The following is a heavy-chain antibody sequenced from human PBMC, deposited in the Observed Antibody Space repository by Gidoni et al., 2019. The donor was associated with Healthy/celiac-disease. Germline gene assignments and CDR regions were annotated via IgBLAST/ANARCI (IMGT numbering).Heavy chain of an antibody. V-gene: IGHV5-10-1*01. Sequence: EVQLVQSGAEVKKPGESLRISCTGSGYSFTSYWISWVRQMPGKGLEWMGRIDPSDSYTNYSPSFQGHVTISADKSISTAYLQWSSLKASDTAMYYCARMGYCSSTSCPSWFDPWGQGTLVTVSS. J-gene: IGHJ5*02. CDR3: ARMGYCSSTSCPSWFDP. CDR2: IDPSDSYT. D-gene: IGHD2-2*01. CDR1: GYSFTSYW.